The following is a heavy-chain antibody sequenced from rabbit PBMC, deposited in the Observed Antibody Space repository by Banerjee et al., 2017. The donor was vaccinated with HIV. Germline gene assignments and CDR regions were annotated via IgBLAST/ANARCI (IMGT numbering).Heavy chain of an antibody. J-gene: IGHJ4*01. Sequence: QEQLVESGGGLVQPEGSLTLTCKASGSDISSNAMCWVRQAPGKGLELIACINTISGDTVYATWAKGRFTISKASSTTVTLQMTSLTAADTATYFCARNDFGSAWGADLWGPGTLVTVS. CDR2: INTISGDT. V-gene: IGHV1S45*01. CDR1: GSDISSNA. D-gene: IGHD4-1*01. CDR3: ARNDFGSAWGADL.